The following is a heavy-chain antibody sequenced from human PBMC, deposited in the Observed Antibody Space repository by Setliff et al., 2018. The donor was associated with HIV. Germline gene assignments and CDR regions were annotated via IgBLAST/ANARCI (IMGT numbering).Heavy chain of an antibody. CDR3: AKSPSLSYSSGWYYFDY. CDR1: GFTFRNAW. CDR2: IKSKGDGGTT. Sequence: PGGSLRLSCGASGFTFRNAWMIWVRQAPGRGLECVGRIKSKGDGGTTDFVAPVKGRFTISRDDSKNTLYLQMDSLRTEDTAVYYCAKSPSLSYSSGWYYFDYWGQGTLVTVSS. V-gene: IGHV3-15*01. J-gene: IGHJ4*02. D-gene: IGHD6-19*01.